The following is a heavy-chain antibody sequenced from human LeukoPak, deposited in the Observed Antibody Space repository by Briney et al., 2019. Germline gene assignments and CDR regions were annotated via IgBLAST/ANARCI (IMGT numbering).Heavy chain of an antibody. J-gene: IGHJ4*02. Sequence: GGSLRLSCAGSGFSFSSYGMHWVRQAPGKGLEWMAFILSDGSNKYYADSVKGRFTISRDNSKNTLYQQMNSLRAEDTAVYYCARILDSAWGELGYWGQGTLVTVSS. CDR3: ARILDSAWGELGY. V-gene: IGHV3-30*02. CDR1: GFSFSSYG. D-gene: IGHD6-19*01. CDR2: ILSDGSNK.